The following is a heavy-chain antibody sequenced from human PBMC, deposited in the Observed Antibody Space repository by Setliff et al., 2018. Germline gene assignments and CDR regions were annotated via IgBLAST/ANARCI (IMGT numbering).Heavy chain of an antibody. D-gene: IGHD2-2*01. CDR2: INAGNGNT. CDR3: ARDGFEIVVVPAAIYYYYYMDV. V-gene: IGHV1-3*01. CDR1: GYTFTSYA. J-gene: IGHJ6*03. Sequence: ASVKVSCKASGYTFTSYAMHWVRQAPGQRLEWMGWINAGNGNTKYSQKFQGRVTITRDTSASTAYMELSSLRSEDTAVYYCARDGFEIVVVPAAIYYYYYMDVWGKGTTGTVSS.